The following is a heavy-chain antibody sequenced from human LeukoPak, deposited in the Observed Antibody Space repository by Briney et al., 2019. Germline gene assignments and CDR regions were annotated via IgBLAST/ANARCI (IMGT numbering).Heavy chain of an antibody. V-gene: IGHV3-30*02. Sequence: PGGSLRLSCAACGFTFSSYGRQWVRQAPGKGLEWVAFIRYDGSNKYYADSVKGRFTISRDNSKNTLYLQMNSLRAEDTAVYYCANYSNYGAGSVDYWGQGTLVTVSS. CDR3: ANYSNYGAGSVDY. CDR1: GFTFSSYG. CDR2: IRYDGSNK. J-gene: IGHJ4*02. D-gene: IGHD4-11*01.